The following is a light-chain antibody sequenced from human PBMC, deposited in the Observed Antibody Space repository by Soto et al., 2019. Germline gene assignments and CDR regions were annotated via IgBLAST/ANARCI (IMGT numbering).Light chain of an antibody. CDR2: DVS. Sequence: QSVLTQPASLPGFPGQSITISCTGTSSDVGGYNFVSWYQQHPGKAPKLMIYDVSNRPSGVSNRFSGSKSGNTASLTISGLQAEDEADYYCSSYTSSYTLVFGGGTKLTVL. J-gene: IGLJ2*01. V-gene: IGLV2-14*01. CDR3: SSYTSSYTLV. CDR1: SSDVGGYNF.